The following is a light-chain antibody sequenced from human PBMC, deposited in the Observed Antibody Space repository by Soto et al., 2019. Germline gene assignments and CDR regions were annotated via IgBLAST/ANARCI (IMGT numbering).Light chain of an antibody. Sequence: EFVLTQSPGTLSLSPGERATLSCRASQSVSNSYLAWYQQKPGQAPRLLIYGASSRATGIPDRVSGSGSGTDVTLTISRLEPEDFAMYYCQQYGSSVWTFGQGTKVEVK. V-gene: IGKV3-20*01. CDR2: GAS. J-gene: IGKJ1*01. CDR3: QQYGSSVWT. CDR1: QSVSNSY.